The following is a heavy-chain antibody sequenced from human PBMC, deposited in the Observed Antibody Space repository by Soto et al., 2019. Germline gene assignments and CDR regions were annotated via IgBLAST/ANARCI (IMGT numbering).Heavy chain of an antibody. CDR2: IYYSGST. CDR1: GGSISSGDYY. Sequence: PSETLYLTCTVSGGSISSGDYYWSWIRQPPGKGLEWIGYIYYSGSTYYNPSLKSRVTISVDTSKNQFSLKLSSVTAADTAVYYCARVGGYCSSTSCLGHDYWGQGTLVTVSS. V-gene: IGHV4-30-4*01. CDR3: ARVGGYCSSTSCLGHDY. J-gene: IGHJ4*02. D-gene: IGHD2-2*01.